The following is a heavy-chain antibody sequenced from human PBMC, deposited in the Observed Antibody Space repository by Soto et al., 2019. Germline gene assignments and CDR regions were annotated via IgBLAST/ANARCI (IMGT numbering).Heavy chain of an antibody. CDR2: LWFDLSQK. J-gene: IGHJ3*01. Sequence: QVQLAETGGGVVQPGKSLRPSCAESGFMLKDYGVYCVRQAPGKGLEWVALLWFDLSQKYYGDSVKGRIAISRDTSKTTVYLQMNSLRAEDTAVYFCARRSGYSDAFDLWGQGTKVTVSS. CDR3: ARRSGYSDAFDL. D-gene: IGHD5-18*01. V-gene: IGHV3-33*03. CDR1: GFMLKDYG.